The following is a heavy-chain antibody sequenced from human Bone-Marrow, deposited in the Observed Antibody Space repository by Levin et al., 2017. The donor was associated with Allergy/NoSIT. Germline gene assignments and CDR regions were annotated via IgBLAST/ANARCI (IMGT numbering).Heavy chain of an antibody. J-gene: IGHJ4*02. V-gene: IGHV4-39*01. CDR1: GGSISSSSYY. CDR2: IYYSGST. CDR3: ARPGSGWYSLDF. Sequence: SETLSLTCTVSGGSISSSSYYWGWIRQPPGKGLEWIGSIYYSGSTYYNPSLNSRVIISVDTSKNQFSLRLSSVTAADTAVYYCARPGSGWYSLDFWGQGNLVTVSS. D-gene: IGHD6-19*01.